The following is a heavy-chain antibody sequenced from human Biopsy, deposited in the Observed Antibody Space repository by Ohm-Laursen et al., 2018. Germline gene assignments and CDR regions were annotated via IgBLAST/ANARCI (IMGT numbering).Heavy chain of an antibody. J-gene: IGHJ3*02. Sequence: SDTLSLTCTVSGDSIRNYYWSWIRQASGKGLEWIGRIYPGGGTIYNPSLKSRVTMSVDTSKNHFSLNLYSVTAADTAVYYCAGIVLGPTNDAFDIWGQGTMVTVSS. CDR3: AGIVLGPTNDAFDI. D-gene: IGHD1-26*01. V-gene: IGHV4-4*07. CDR1: GDSIRNYY. CDR2: IYPGGGT.